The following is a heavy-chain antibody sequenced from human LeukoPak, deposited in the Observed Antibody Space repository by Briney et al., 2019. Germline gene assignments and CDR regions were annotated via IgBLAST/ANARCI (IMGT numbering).Heavy chain of an antibody. CDR3: ASVSDYDSSGYRADY. CDR2: INPNSGGT. D-gene: IGHD3-22*01. CDR1: GYTFTGYY. Sequence: ASVKASCKASGYTFTGYYMHWVRQAPGQGLEWMGRINPNSGGTNYAQKFQGRVTMTRDTSISTAYMELSRLRSDDTAVYYCASVSDYDSSGYRADYWGQGTLVTVSS. J-gene: IGHJ4*02. V-gene: IGHV1-2*06.